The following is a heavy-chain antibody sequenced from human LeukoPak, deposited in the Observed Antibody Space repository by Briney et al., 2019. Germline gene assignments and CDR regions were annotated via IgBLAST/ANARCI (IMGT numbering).Heavy chain of an antibody. Sequence: GGSLRLSCAASGFTFNSYWMNWVRQAPGNGLEWVANIKRDGSEKYYVDSVKGRFTISRDNAKNSLDLQMNSLRVEDTAVYYCARLGPASSGWPESFDYWGQGTLVTVSS. D-gene: IGHD6-19*01. CDR3: ARLGPASSGWPESFDY. J-gene: IGHJ4*02. CDR2: IKRDGSEK. V-gene: IGHV3-7*03. CDR1: GFTFNSYW.